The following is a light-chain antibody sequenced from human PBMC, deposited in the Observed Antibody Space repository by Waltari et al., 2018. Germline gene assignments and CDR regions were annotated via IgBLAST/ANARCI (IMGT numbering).Light chain of an antibody. CDR2: GAS. V-gene: IGKV3-20*01. J-gene: IGKJ2*01. CDR3: QQYASSVLYT. Sequence: IVLTQSPGTLSLSPGDRASLSCKASQRLGKNSVPWYQHKPGQAPRLVIYGASSRAAGIPDRFSGSGSGTDFTLTISRLEPEDFAVYYCQQYASSVLYTFGQGTKLEIK. CDR1: QRLGKNS.